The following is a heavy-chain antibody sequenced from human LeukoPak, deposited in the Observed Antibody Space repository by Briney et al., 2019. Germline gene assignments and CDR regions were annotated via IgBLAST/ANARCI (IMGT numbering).Heavy chain of an antibody. J-gene: IGHJ4*02. CDR2: VSTHDVNT. Sequence: ASVKVSCKASGYSFTSYGISWVRQAPGQGLEWMGWVSTHDVNTKYAQKLQGRLTLTTDTSTSTAYMELRSLRSDDTAVYYCARELGYCSSTNCDTFDYWGQGTLVTVSS. V-gene: IGHV1-18*01. CDR1: GYSFTSYG. CDR3: ARELGYCSSTNCDTFDY. D-gene: IGHD2-2*01.